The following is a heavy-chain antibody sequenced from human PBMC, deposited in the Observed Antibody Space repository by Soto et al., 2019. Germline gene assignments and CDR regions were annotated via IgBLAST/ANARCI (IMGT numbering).Heavy chain of an antibody. CDR1: GFTFSSYW. V-gene: IGHV3-7*01. D-gene: IGHD2-2*01. CDR2: IKQDGSEK. CDR3: ARDPNIVLVPAFLMSYYYYYGMDV. Sequence: PGGSLRLSCAASGFTFSSYWMSWVRQAPGKGLEWVANIKQDGSEKYYVDSVKGRFTISRDNAKNSLYLQMNSLRAEDTAVYYCARDPNIVLVPAFLMSYYYYYGMDVWGPGTTVTVSS. J-gene: IGHJ6*02.